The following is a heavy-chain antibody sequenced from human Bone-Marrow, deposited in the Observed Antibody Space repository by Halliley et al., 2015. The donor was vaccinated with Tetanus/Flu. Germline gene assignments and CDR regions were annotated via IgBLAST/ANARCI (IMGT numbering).Heavy chain of an antibody. Sequence: IGFIYQTGSANYNSSLKSRVPISIDMSKNQFSLKLSSVTAADTAVYYCARMHILTGYPALDHWGQGTLVTVSP. CDR3: ARMHILTGYPALDH. V-gene: IGHV4-59*01. CDR2: IYQTGSA. J-gene: IGHJ1*01. D-gene: IGHD3-9*01.